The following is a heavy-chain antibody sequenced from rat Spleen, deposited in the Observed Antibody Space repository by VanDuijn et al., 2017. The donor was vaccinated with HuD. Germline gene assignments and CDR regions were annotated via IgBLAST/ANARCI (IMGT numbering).Heavy chain of an antibody. CDR1: GFTFSNYG. J-gene: IGHJ2*01. CDR3: AVSGFGY. V-gene: IGHV5-31*01. D-gene: IGHD4-3*01. Sequence: EVQLVESDGGLVLPGRSLKLSCAASGFTFSNYGMAWIRQAPGKGLEWVASITNTGGSTYYPDSVKGRFTISRQNAENTVYLQMNSLRSEDTATYYCAVSGFGYWGQGIMVTVSS. CDR2: ITNTGGST.